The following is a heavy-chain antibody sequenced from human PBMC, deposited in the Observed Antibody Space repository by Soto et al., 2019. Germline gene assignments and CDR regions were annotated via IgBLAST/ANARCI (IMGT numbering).Heavy chain of an antibody. D-gene: IGHD2-21*02. CDR2: MYNTGST. J-gene: IGHJ6*02. CDR3: ARDLWGYCGTDCYPLDV. Sequence: SETLSLTCTVSGGSISRFYWSWIRQPPGKGLEWIGYMYNTGSTVYNPSFKSRVTISVDTSKNQFSLKLNSVTAADTAVYYCARDLWGYCGTDCYPLDVWGQGTTVTVSS. CDR1: GGSISRFY. V-gene: IGHV4-59*01.